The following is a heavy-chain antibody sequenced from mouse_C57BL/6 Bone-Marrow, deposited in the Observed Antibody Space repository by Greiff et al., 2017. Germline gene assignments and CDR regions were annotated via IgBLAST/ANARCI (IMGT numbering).Heavy chain of an antibody. J-gene: IGHJ2*01. CDR3: AHYDGYYRGYYFDY. CDR2: IHPNSGST. D-gene: IGHD2-3*01. V-gene: IGHV1-64*01. Sequence: QVQLQQSGAELVKPGASVKLSCKASGYTFTSYWMHWVKQRPGQGLEWIGMIHPNSGSTNYNEKFKSKATLTVDKSSSTAYMQLSSLTSEDSAVYYCAHYDGYYRGYYFDYWGQGTTLTVSS. CDR1: GYTFTSYW.